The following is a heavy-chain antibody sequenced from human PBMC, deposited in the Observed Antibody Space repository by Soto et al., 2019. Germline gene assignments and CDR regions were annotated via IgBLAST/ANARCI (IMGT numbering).Heavy chain of an antibody. Sequence: HPGGSLRLSCAASGFTFSYYEMHWARQAPGKGLEWVAVVSPEEAIKIYSESVKGRFTVSRDNSKSTLYLQMDSLRPDDTAVYYSAKDMFRGVPDYFDYWGHGTLVTVSS. CDR3: AKDMFRGVPDYFDY. J-gene: IGHJ4*01. CDR1: GFTFSYYE. D-gene: IGHD3-10*01. V-gene: IGHV3-30-3*01. CDR2: VSPEEAIK.